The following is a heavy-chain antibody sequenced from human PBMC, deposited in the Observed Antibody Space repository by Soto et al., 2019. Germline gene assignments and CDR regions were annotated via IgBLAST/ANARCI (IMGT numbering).Heavy chain of an antibody. CDR1: GFTFNTYT. J-gene: IGHJ6*02. CDR3: AREEVSRPNTYHGLDV. CDR2: ISSRSIYI. Sequence: EVQLVESGGGLVKPGGSLRLSCAASGFTFNTYTMNWVRQAPGKGLEWVSSISSRSIYIYYADSVTGRFTISRDDARNSPYLQLNSPRAEDTAVYYCAREEVSRPNTYHGLDVWGQATTVTVSS. V-gene: IGHV3-21*01.